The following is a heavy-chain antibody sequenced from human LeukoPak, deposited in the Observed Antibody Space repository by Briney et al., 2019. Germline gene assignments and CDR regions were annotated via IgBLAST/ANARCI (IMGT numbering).Heavy chain of an antibody. CDR1: GGSISSSSYF. Sequence: PSETLSLTCTVSGGSISSSSYFWGWIRQPPGKGLEWVGIIYYSGTTYYNPSLKSRVTISVDTPKNQFSLNLSPVTAADTAVYYCARRGRVVEISTVYQLGFDPWGQGTLVTVSS. CDR2: IYYSGTT. CDR3: ARRGRVVEISTVYQLGFDP. V-gene: IGHV4-39*01. J-gene: IGHJ5*02. D-gene: IGHD2-15*01.